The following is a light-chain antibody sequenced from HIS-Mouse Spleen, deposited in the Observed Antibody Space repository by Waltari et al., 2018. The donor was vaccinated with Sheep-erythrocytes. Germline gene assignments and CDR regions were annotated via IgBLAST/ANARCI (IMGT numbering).Light chain of an antibody. J-gene: IGLJ1*01. CDR1: SSDVGGYNY. CDR3: CSYAGSYNHV. CDR2: DVS. V-gene: IGLV2-11*01. Sequence: QSALTQPRSVSGSPGQSVTLSCTGTSSDVGGYNYVHWYQQYPGKAPKLMIYDVSKRPSGVPDRFSGSKSSNTASLTISGLQAEDEADYYCCSYAGSYNHVFATGTKVTVL.